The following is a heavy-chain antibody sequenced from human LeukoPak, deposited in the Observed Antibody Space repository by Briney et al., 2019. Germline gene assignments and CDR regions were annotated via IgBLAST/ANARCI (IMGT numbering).Heavy chain of an antibody. D-gene: IGHD3-22*01. V-gene: IGHV7-4-1*02. J-gene: IGHJ4*02. Sequence: ASVTVSFKASGYTFTGYSINWLRQAPGQGLEWMGWITTSTGNPTYAQGFTGRFVFSLDTSVSTTYLHINSLKAEDTAVYYCARSMWRDDGYYYDSSGYFVFDYWGQGTLVTVSS. CDR1: GYTFTGYS. CDR2: ITTSTGNP. CDR3: ARSMWRDDGYYYDSSGYFVFDY.